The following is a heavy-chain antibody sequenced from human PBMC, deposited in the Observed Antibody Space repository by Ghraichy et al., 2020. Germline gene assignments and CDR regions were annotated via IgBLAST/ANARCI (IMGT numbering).Heavy chain of an antibody. J-gene: IGHJ4*02. CDR1: GFIFRGYA. Sequence: SCTTSGFIFRGYAMTWVRRAPGKGLEWVGFIRNQGYGGTPEYAASVKGRFTISRDDSESIAYLQMNSLKSEDTAVYYCTRDLGDGDFGYGYWGQGTLVTVSS. CDR2: IRNQGYGGTP. CDR3: TRDLGDGDFGYGY. V-gene: IGHV3-49*04. D-gene: IGHD4-17*01.